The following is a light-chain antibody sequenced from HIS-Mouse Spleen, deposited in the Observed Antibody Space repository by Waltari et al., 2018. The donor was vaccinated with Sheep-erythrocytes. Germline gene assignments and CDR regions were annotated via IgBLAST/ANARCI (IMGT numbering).Light chain of an antibody. CDR2: EVS. J-gene: IGLJ3*02. Sequence: QSALTQPPSASGSPGQSVTISCTAPSSDVGGYNYVSWYQQHPGKAPKPMIYEVSKRPSGVPDRFSGSKSGNTASLTVSGLQAEDEADYYCSSYAGSNNWVFGGGTKLTVL. V-gene: IGLV2-8*01. CDR3: SSYAGSNNWV. CDR1: SSDVGGYNY.